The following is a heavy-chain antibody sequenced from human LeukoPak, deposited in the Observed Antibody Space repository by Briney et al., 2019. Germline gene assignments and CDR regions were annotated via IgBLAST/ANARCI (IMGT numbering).Heavy chain of an antibody. Sequence: GGSLRLSCAASGFTFSSYAMSWVRRAPGKGLEWVANIKQDGSEKYYVDSVKGRFTISRDNAKNSLYLQMNSLRAEDTAVYYCARGGLLWFGLDPWGQGTLVTVSS. CDR1: GFTFSSYA. CDR3: ARGGLLWFGLDP. J-gene: IGHJ5*02. CDR2: IKQDGSEK. V-gene: IGHV3-7*01. D-gene: IGHD3-10*01.